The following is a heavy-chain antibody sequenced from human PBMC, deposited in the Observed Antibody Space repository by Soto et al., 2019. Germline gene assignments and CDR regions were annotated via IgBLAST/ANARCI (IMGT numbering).Heavy chain of an antibody. CDR2: IYYSGST. Sequence: SETLSLTCTVSGGSISSYYWSWIRQPPGKGLEWIGYIYYSGSTNYNPSLKSRVTISVDTSKNQFSLKLSPVTAADTAVYYCARSSGYDFGWFDPWAQGTLVTVSS. CDR3: ARSSGYDFGWFDP. J-gene: IGHJ5*02. D-gene: IGHD5-12*01. V-gene: IGHV4-59*08. CDR1: GGSISSYY.